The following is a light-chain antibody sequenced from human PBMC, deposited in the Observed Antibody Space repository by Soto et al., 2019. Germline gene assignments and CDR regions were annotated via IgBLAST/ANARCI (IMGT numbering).Light chain of an antibody. CDR3: QQYGSSPLIS. CDR2: GAS. V-gene: IGKV3-20*01. CDR1: QTVSLTY. Sequence: FTPSPGTPALAPRGSRTPSRRAKQTVSLTYLTWYQQKPGQAPRLLIFGASKRATGIPDRFSGSGSGRDFTLTISGLEPEDFAVYYCQQYGSSPLISFGQGTRLEIK. J-gene: IGKJ5*01.